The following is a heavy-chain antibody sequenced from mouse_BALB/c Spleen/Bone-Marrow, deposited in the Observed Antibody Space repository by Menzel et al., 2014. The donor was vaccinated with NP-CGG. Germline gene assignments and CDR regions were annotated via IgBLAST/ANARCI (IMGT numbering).Heavy chain of an antibody. Sequence: EVKLQESGPGLVKPSQTVSLTCTVTGISITTGNYRWSWIRQFPGNKLEWIGYIYYSGTITYNPSLTSRTTITRDTSKNQFFLEMNSLTAEDTATYYCARGYGYDTYFDYWGQGTTLTVSS. CDR1: GISITTGNYR. V-gene: IGHV3-5*02. D-gene: IGHD2-2*01. CDR3: ARGYGYDTYFDY. CDR2: IYYSGTI. J-gene: IGHJ2*01.